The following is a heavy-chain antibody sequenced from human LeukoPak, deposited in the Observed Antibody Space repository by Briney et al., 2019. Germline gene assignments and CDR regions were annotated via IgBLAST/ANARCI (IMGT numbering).Heavy chain of an antibody. CDR3: ARGDSGGYDY. Sequence: ASVKVSCKASGYTFTNYGISWVRQAPGQGLEWMGWISVHNGKTNFAQKVQGRLTMTTDTSTSMAYMELRSLGSDDTAVYYCARGDSGGYDYWGQGTLVTVSS. CDR1: GYTFTNYG. CDR2: ISVHNGKT. V-gene: IGHV1-18*01. J-gene: IGHJ4*02. D-gene: IGHD3-22*01.